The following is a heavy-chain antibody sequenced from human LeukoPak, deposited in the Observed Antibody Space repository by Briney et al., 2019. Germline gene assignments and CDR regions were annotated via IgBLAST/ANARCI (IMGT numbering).Heavy chain of an antibody. CDR2: ISSSSSYI. V-gene: IGHV3-21*01. J-gene: IGHJ4*02. D-gene: IGHD3-3*01. CDR3: ARGYYDFWSGPYYFDY. Sequence: KSGGSLRLSCAASGFTFSRYSMNWVRQAPGKGLEWVSSISSSSSYIYYADSVKGRFTISRDNAKNSLYLQMNSLRAEDTAVYYCARGYYDFWSGPYYFDYWGQGTLVTVSS. CDR1: GFTFSRYS.